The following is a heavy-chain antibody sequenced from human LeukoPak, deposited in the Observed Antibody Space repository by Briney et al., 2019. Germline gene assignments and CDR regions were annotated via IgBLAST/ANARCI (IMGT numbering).Heavy chain of an antibody. J-gene: IGHJ4*02. Sequence: GGSLRLSCAASGFTFSDYNMYWVRQAPGKGLECVSFIGTSSGTIHNADSVEGRFTISRDNAKNSLYLQMNSLRAEDTAVYYCEVMVYAPDWGQGTLVTVSS. CDR3: EVMVYAPD. CDR1: GFTFSDYN. CDR2: IGTSSGTI. V-gene: IGHV3-48*01. D-gene: IGHD2-8*01.